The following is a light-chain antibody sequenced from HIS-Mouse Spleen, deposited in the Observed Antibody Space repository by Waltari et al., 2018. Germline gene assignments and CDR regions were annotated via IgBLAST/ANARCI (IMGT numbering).Light chain of an antibody. CDR1: KSGDKY. CDR3: QAWDSSTVV. J-gene: IGLJ2*01. V-gene: IGLV3-1*01. Sequence: SYELTQPPSVSVSPGQTASITCSGDKSGDKYACWYQQKPGHSPVLVIYQDSKRPSGIPERFSGSNSGNTATLTISGTQAMDEADYYCQAWDSSTVVFGGGTKLTVL. CDR2: QDS.